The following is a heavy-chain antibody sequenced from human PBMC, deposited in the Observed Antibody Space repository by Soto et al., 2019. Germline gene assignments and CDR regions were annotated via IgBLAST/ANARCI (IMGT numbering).Heavy chain of an antibody. V-gene: IGHV3-23*01. CDR3: AHPRGYGVFDAYDI. D-gene: IGHD4-17*01. J-gene: IGHJ3*02. CDR2: LTPSGGET. Sequence: GGSLRLSCVASGFTFSTYAMSWVRQAPGKGLEWVSALTPSGGETYYADSVKGRFTISRDNSMNALYLQMNSLRIEDTAVYYCAHPRGYGVFDAYDIWARGQWSPSPQ. CDR1: GFTFSTYA.